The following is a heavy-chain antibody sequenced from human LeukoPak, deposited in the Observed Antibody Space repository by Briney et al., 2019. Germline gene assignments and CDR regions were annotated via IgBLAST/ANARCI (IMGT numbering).Heavy chain of an antibody. CDR3: ARDRGRWLQLLSDY. CDR2: ISYDGSNK. V-gene: IGHV3-30-3*01. Sequence: GSLRLSCAASGLTFSNAWMNWVRQAPGKGLEWVAVISYDGSNKYYADSVKGRFTISRDNSKNTLYLQMNSLRAEDTAVYYCARDRGRWLQLLSDYWGQGTLVTVSS. CDR1: GLTFSNAW. D-gene: IGHD5-24*01. J-gene: IGHJ4*02.